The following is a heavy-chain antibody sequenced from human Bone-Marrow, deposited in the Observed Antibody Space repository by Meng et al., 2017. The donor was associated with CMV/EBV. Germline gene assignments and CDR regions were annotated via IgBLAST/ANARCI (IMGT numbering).Heavy chain of an antibody. J-gene: IGHJ4*02. CDR1: GFTFSAYE. D-gene: IGHD2-8*01. CDR3: AREKVSGAECPNGLCPWGGGDY. V-gene: IGHV3-48*03. Sequence: GESLKISCSASGFTFSAYEMNWVRQAPGKGLEWVSYISGSGSTILYADSVKGRFTSSRDNAKNSLYLQMHSLRAEDTAVYYCAREKVSGAECPNGLCPWGGGDYWGQGTLVTVSS. CDR2: ISGSGSTI.